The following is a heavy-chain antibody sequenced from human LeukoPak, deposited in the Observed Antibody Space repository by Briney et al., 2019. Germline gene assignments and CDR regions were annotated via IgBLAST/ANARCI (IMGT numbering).Heavy chain of an antibody. J-gene: IGHJ4*02. CDR1: GFIFTNYF. CDR2: IKHDGSEK. V-gene: IGHV3-7*03. CDR3: ARDRRGKLDY. D-gene: IGHD1-1*01. Sequence: PGGSLRLSCAASGFIFTNYFMSWVRQAPGKGLEWVASIKHDGSEKYYVDSVKGRFTISRDNSKNTLYLQMNSLRAEDTAVYYCARDRRGKLDYWGQGTLVTVSS.